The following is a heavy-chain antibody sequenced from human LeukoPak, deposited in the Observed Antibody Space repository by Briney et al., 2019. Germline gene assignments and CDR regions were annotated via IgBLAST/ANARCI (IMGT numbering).Heavy chain of an antibody. Sequence: GASVKVSCKASGYTFTSYGISWVRQAPGQGLEWMGWISAYNGNTNYAQKLQGRVTMTTDTSTSTAYMELRSLRSDDTAVYYCARDRGFIVGASNFDYWGQGTLVTVSS. J-gene: IGHJ4*02. D-gene: IGHD1-26*01. CDR1: GYTFTSYG. CDR3: ARDRGFIVGASNFDY. CDR2: ISAYNGNT. V-gene: IGHV1-18*01.